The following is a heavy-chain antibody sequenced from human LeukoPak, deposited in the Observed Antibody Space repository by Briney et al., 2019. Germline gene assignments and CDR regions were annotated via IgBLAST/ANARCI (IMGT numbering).Heavy chain of an antibody. J-gene: IGHJ3*02. Sequence: ASVKVSCKASGYTFTSYGISWVRQAPGQGLEWMGWISAYNGNTNHAQKLQGRVTMTTDTSTSTAYMELRSLRSEDTAVYYCARSPTYYYDSSGYSTGPPAFDIWGQGTMVTVSS. CDR2: ISAYNGNT. D-gene: IGHD3-22*01. V-gene: IGHV1-18*01. CDR3: ARSPTYYYDSSGYSTGPPAFDI. CDR1: GYTFTSYG.